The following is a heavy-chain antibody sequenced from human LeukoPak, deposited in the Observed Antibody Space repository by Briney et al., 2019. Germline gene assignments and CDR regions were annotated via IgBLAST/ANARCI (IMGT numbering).Heavy chain of an antibody. V-gene: IGHV3-33*01. Sequence: GRSLRLSCAASGFIFSSYGMHWVRQAPGKGLEWVAVIWFDGSKKYYADSVKGRFTISRDNSKNTLYLQMGSLRAEDMAVYYCARVRHYGALDYWGQGTLVIVSS. D-gene: IGHD4-17*01. CDR2: IWFDGSKK. CDR3: ARVRHYGALDY. CDR1: GFIFSSYG. J-gene: IGHJ4*02.